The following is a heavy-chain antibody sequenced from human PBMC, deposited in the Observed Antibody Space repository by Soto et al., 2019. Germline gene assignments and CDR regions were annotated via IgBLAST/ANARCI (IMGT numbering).Heavy chain of an antibody. CDR3: ARHPGYTVPTVYATHYFDY. Sequence: PSETLSLTCTVSGGSISSNNYYCGWIRQPPGKGLEWIGSIYYSGDTYYYPSLESRVTMSVDTSKSQFSLKLSSVTVADTAVYYCARHPGYTVPTVYATHYFDYWGQGIVVTVSS. CDR2: IYYSGDT. CDR1: GGSISSNNYY. V-gene: IGHV4-39*01. D-gene: IGHD2-8*01. J-gene: IGHJ4*02.